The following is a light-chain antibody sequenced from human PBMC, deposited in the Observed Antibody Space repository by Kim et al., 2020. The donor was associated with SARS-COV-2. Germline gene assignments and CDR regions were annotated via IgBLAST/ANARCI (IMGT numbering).Light chain of an antibody. Sequence: DIQMTQSPSTLSASVGDRVTIPCRASQSISTWLAWYQQKPGKAHKVLIYEASSLESGVTSRFSGSGSGTEFTLTISSLQPDDVATYYCQQYNSYPLTFGGGTKREI. CDR1: QSISTW. J-gene: IGKJ4*01. V-gene: IGKV1-5*03. CDR3: QQYNSYPLT. CDR2: EAS.